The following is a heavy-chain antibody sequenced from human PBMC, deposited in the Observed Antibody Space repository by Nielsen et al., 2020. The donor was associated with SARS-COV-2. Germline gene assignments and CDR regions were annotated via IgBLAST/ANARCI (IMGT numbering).Heavy chain of an antibody. CDR1: GFTFSSYG. V-gene: IGHV3-30*03. Sequence: GESLKISCAASGFTFSSYGMHWVRQAPGKGLEWVAVISYDGSNKYYADSVKGRFTISRDNSKNTLYLQMNSLRAEDTAVYYCARVFEFTMIAGFDYWGQGTLVTVSS. D-gene: IGHD3-22*01. J-gene: IGHJ4*02. CDR2: ISYDGSNK. CDR3: ARVFEFTMIAGFDY.